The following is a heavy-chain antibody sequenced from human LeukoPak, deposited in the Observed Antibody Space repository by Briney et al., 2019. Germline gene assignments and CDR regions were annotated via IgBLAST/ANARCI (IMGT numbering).Heavy chain of an antibody. Sequence: PSETLSLTCTVSGGSISSSSYYWGWIRQPPGKGLEWIGSIYYSGSTYYNPSLKSRVTISVDTSKNQFSLKLSSVTAADTAVYYCARDRFRELRFLEWPDAFDIWGQGTMVTVSS. CDR3: ARDRFRELRFLEWPDAFDI. CDR2: IYYSGST. CDR1: GGSISSSSYY. V-gene: IGHV4-39*07. D-gene: IGHD3-3*01. J-gene: IGHJ3*02.